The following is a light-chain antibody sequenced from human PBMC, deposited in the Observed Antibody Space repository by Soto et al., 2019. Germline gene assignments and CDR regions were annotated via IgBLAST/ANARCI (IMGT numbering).Light chain of an antibody. Sequence: EIVLTQSPGTLSLSPGERATLSCRASQSVSKYLAWYQQKSGQAPRLLIYGASTRATGIPDRFSGSGSGTDFTLTISGLEPEDFAVYYCQQRSVWPITFGQGTRLEIK. J-gene: IGKJ5*01. V-gene: IGKV3-11*01. CDR2: GAS. CDR1: QSVSKY. CDR3: QQRSVWPIT.